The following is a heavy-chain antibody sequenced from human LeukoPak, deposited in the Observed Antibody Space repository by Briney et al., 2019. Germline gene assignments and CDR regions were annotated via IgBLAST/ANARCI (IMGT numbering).Heavy chain of an antibody. CDR2: IKHDGSED. CDR3: ARANDNYYYYYMDV. CDR1: GFTFSNYW. Sequence: GGSLRLSCAASGFTFSNYWMTWVRQAPGKGLEWVANIKHDGSEDYYLDSVKGRFTISRDNAKSSMWLQMNSLRAEDTAVYYCARANDNYYYYYMDVWGKGTTVTISS. V-gene: IGHV3-7*01. J-gene: IGHJ6*03. D-gene: IGHD3-9*01.